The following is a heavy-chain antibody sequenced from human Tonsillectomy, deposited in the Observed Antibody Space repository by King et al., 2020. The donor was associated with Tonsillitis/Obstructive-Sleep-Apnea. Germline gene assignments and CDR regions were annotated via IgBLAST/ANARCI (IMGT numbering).Heavy chain of an antibody. CDR2: ISYDGTNK. CDR3: ARTGGTGGFDY. J-gene: IGHJ4*02. Sequence: VQLVESGGGVVQPGRSLRLSCAASGFTFSSYAMHWVRQAPGKGLEWVAVISYDGTNKYYADSVKGRFAISRDNSKNTLYLQMNGLRAKDTALYYCARTGGTGGFDYWGQGTLVTVSP. V-gene: IGHV3-30*09. CDR1: GFTFSSYA. D-gene: IGHD1/OR15-1a*01.